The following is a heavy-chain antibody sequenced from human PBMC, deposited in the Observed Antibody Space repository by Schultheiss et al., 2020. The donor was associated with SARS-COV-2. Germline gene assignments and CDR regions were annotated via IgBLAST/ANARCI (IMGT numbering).Heavy chain of an antibody. CDR1: GFTFSSYA. Sequence: GGSLRLSCAASGFTFSSYAMHWVRQAPGKGLEWVAVISYDGSNKYYADSVKGRFTISRDDSKNTAYLQMNSLKTEDTAVYYCTSPFNLGPYYYYYGMDVWGQGTTVTVSS. CDR2: ISYDGSNK. V-gene: IGHV3-30-3*01. CDR3: TSPFNLGPYYYYYGMDV. D-gene: IGHD1-14*01. J-gene: IGHJ6*02.